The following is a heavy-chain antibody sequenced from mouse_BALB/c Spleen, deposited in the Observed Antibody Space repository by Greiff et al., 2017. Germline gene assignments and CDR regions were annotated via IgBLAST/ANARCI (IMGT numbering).Heavy chain of an antibody. V-gene: IGHV5-17*02. D-gene: IGHD2-14*01. Sequence: EVMLVESGGGLVQPGGSRKLSCAASGFTFSSFGMHWVRQAPEKGLEWVAYISSGSSTIYYADTVKGRFTISRDNPANTLFLQVTSLRSEDAAMYYGAGTSYWYNEGDVDYGGEGTTLTVCS. CDR1: GFTFSSFG. J-gene: IGHJ2*01. CDR2: ISSGSSTI. CDR3: AGTSYWYNEGDVDY.